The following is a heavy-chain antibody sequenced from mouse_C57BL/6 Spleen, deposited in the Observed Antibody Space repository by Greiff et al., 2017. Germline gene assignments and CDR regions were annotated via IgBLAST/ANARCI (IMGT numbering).Heavy chain of an antibody. J-gene: IGHJ4*01. CDR2: INPNNGGT. V-gene: IGHV1-26*01. CDR1: GYTFTDYY. D-gene: IGHD3-2*02. Sequence: VQLQQSGPELVKPGASVKISCKASGYTFTDYYMNWVKQSHGKSLEWIGDINPNNGGTSYNQKFKGKATLTVDKSSSTAYMELRSLTSEDSAVYYCASPQATYAMDYWGQGTSVTVSS. CDR3: ASPQATYAMDY.